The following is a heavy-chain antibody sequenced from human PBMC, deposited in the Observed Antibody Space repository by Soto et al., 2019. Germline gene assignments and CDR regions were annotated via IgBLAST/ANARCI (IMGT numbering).Heavy chain of an antibody. CDR2: INPNSGGT. D-gene: IGHD7-27*01. CDR1: GYTFTGYY. CDR3: AILQTGDRRAFDI. J-gene: IGHJ3*02. V-gene: IGHV1-2*04. Sequence: ASVKVSCKASGYTFTGYYMHWVRQAPGQGLEWMGWINPNSGGTNYTQKFQGWVTMTRDTSISTAYMELSRLRSDDTAVYYCAILQTGDRRAFDIWGQGTMVTVSS.